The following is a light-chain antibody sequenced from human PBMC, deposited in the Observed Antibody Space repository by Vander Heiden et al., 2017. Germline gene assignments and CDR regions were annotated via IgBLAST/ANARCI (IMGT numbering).Light chain of an antibody. V-gene: IGKV3-20*01. CDR2: GAS. Sequence: EIVLTQSPCTLSLSPGERATLSCRASQRVSSSYSAWYQQNRGQATLLIIDGASSRATGTPEWFSGSWSGTDFPLTISRLEPEDSAVYYWQQYGSSTWTFGQGTKVEIK. J-gene: IGKJ1*01. CDR3: QQYGSSTWT. CDR1: QRVSSSY.